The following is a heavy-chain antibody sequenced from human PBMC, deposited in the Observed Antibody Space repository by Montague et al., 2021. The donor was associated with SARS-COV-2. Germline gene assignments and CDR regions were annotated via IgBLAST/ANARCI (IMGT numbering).Heavy chain of an antibody. CDR3: ARIPEYSSGGGPDWYFDL. D-gene: IGHD6-19*01. Sequence: PALVKPTQTLTLTCTFSGFPVSTSGLCVSWIRQPPGKALEWLALIDWDDDTYYSTSPKTRLAISKDTSKNQVVLTMTDMDPVDTGTYYCARIPEYSSGGGPDWYFDLWGRGTLVTVSS. V-gene: IGHV2-70*01. CDR1: GFPVSTSGLC. CDR2: IDWDDDT. J-gene: IGHJ2*01.